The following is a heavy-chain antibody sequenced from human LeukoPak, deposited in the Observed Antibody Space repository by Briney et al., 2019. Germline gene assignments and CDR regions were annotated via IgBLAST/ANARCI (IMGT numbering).Heavy chain of an antibody. J-gene: IGHJ4*02. D-gene: IGHD3-16*01. CDR1: GGSISSGSYH. CDR2: IYTSGST. V-gene: IGHV4-61*02. CDR3: ARGGGGGAIVY. Sequence: SETLSLTCTVSGGSISSGSYHWSWIRQPAGKGLEWIGRIYTSGSTNYNPSLKSRVTISVDTSKNQFSLKLSSVTAADTAVYYCARGGGGGAIVYWGQGTLVTVSS.